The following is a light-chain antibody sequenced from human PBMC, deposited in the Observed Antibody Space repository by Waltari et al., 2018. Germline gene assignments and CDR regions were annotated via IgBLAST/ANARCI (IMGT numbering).Light chain of an antibody. V-gene: IGLV1-51*01. CDR2: DNN. Sequence: QSVLTQPPSVSAAPGPKVTSSCSGSSSNIGNNYVSCYYHLPGSAPKLLIFDNNKRPSGIPDRFSSSKSGTSATLGITGLQIGDEADYYCATWDNNLKDVVFGGGTKLTVL. J-gene: IGLJ2*01. CDR1: SSNIGNNY. CDR3: ATWDNNLKDVV.